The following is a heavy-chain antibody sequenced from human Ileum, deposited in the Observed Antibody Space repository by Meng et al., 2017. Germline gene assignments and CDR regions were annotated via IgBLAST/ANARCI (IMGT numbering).Heavy chain of an antibody. CDR1: GFTLSNYA. D-gene: IGHD3-3*02. J-gene: IGHJ4*02. CDR3: GRERRGFYILH. CDR2: ISYDGSQK. V-gene: IGHV3-30*01. Sequence: QVQLVESGGGVVQPWTFLRLSCAASGFTLSNYAMHWGRQAPGKGLEWVALISYDGSQKFYADSVKGRFTISRDDSKSTLFLQMDSLTADDTAVYYCGRERRGFYILHWGQGTLVTVSS.